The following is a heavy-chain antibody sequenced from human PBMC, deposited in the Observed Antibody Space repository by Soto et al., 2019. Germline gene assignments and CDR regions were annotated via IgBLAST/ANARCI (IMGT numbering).Heavy chain of an antibody. J-gene: IGHJ4*01. D-gene: IGHD3-10*01. CDR3: TTDSYITTVIIRFDY. CDR2: IKSKTNGETT. V-gene: IGHV3-15*07. CDR1: DFTFSNAW. Sequence: GGSLRLSCVASDFTFSNAWMNWVRQAPGKGLEWVGRIKSKTNGETTDYAAPVKGRFAISRDDSKNMVYLQMNSLKTEDTAVYYCTTDSYITTVIIRFDYWGHGTLVTVSS.